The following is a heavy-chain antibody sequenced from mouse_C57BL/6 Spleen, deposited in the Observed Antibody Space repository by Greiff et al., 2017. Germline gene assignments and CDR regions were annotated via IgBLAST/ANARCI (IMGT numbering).Heavy chain of an antibody. CDR1: GYSLTSYG. J-gene: IGHJ1*03. V-gene: IGHV2-5*01. Sequence: QVQLKESGPGLVQPSQSLSITCTVSGYSLTSYGVHWVRQSPGKGLEWLGVIWRGGSTDYNAAFMSRLSITKDNTKTHVFFKMNSLQADDTAIYYCAKIYYGYGAPYFDVWGTGTTVTVSS. D-gene: IGHD2-2*01. CDR3: AKIYYGYGAPYFDV. CDR2: IWRGGST.